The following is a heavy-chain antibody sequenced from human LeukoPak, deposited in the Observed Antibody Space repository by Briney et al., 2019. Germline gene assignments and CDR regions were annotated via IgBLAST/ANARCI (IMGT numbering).Heavy chain of an antibody. CDR1: GYSISSAYY. D-gene: IGHD7-27*01. J-gene: IGHJ4*02. CDR2: MYHSGST. V-gene: IGHV4-38-2*02. Sequence: PSETLSLTCSVSGYSISSAYYWGWIRQPPGKGLEWIGTMYHSGSTNYNPSFRSRVTISVDTSKNQFSLKLSSVTAADTAVYFCARGFRGDNFDYWGQGTLVTVSS. CDR3: ARGFRGDNFDY.